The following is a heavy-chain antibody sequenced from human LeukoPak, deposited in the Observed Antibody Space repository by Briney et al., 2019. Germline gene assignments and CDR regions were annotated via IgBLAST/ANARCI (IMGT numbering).Heavy chain of an antibody. V-gene: IGHV4-39*07. Sequence: SETLSLTCTVSGGSISSSSYYWGWIRQPPGKGLEWIGSIYYSGSTYYNPSLKSRVTISVDTSKNQFSLKLSSVTAADTAVYYCAARGRVPATALYFDYWGQGTLVTVSS. J-gene: IGHJ4*02. D-gene: IGHD2-2*01. CDR1: GGSISSSSYY. CDR3: AARGRVPATALYFDY. CDR2: IYYSGST.